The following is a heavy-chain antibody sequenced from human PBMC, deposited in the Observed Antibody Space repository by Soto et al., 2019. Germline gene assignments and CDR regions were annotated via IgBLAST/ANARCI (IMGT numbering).Heavy chain of an antibody. CDR2: IYYSGST. CDR3: ARDSSLGYSSGPFDY. V-gene: IGHV4-59*01. J-gene: IGHJ4*02. D-gene: IGHD6-19*01. Sequence: SETLSLTCTVSGGSISSYYWSWIRQPPGKGLEWIGYIYYSGSTNYNPSLKSRVTISVDTSKNQFSLKLSSVTAADTAVYYCARDSSLGYSSGPFDYWGQGTLVTVSS. CDR1: GGSISSYY.